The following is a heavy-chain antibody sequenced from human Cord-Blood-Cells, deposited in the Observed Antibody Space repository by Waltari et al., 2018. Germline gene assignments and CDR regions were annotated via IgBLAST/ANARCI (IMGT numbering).Heavy chain of an antibody. CDR3: AKVGSSCYRFDL. CDR2: ISYDGSNK. Sequence: QVQLVESGGGVVQPGRSLRLSCAASGFTFSSYGMHWVGQAPGKGLEWVAVISYDGSNKYYADSVKGRFTISRDNSKNTLYLQMNSLRAEDTAVYYCAKVGSSCYRFDLWGRGTLVTVSS. V-gene: IGHV3-30*18. CDR1: GFTFSSYG. J-gene: IGHJ2*01. D-gene: IGHD6-6*01.